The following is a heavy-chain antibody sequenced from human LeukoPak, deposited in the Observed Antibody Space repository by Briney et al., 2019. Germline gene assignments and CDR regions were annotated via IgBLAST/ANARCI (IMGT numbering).Heavy chain of an antibody. J-gene: IGHJ4*02. CDR3: ASKGGYDHH. Sequence: PGGSLRLSCVTSGFTFSSQLMFWVRQAPGKGLEWVANVNQDGGAKFYVDSVKGRFTISRDNAKNSLYLQMTSLRVEDTAVYFCASKGGYDHHWGQGTLVTVSS. V-gene: IGHV3-7*01. CDR2: VNQDGGAK. CDR1: GFTFSSQL. D-gene: IGHD5-12*01.